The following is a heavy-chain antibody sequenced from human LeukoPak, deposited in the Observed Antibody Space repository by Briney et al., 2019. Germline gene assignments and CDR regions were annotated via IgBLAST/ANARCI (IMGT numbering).Heavy chain of an antibody. D-gene: IGHD6-19*01. Sequence: GGSLRLSCAAPGFTFNNAWLSWVRQAPGKGLEWVGFIRSKAYGGTTEYAASVKGRFTISRDDSKSIAYLQMNSLKTEDTAVYYCTRAQRRNTGYSSGLPDYWGQGTLVTVSS. J-gene: IGHJ4*02. CDR3: TRAQRRNTGYSSGLPDY. V-gene: IGHV3-49*04. CDR1: GFTFNNAW. CDR2: IRSKAYGGTT.